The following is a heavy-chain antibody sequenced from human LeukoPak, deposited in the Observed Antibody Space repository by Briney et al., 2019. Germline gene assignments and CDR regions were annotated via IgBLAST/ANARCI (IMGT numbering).Heavy chain of an antibody. D-gene: IGHD3-3*01. Sequence: ASVKVSCKASGYTFTSYGISWVRQAPGQGLEWMGWISAYNGNTNYAQKLQGRVTMTTDTSTSTAYMELRSLRSDDTAVYYCARVEGSVWSGYYAGNWFDPRGQGTLVTVSS. V-gene: IGHV1-18*01. CDR3: ARVEGSVWSGYYAGNWFDP. J-gene: IGHJ5*02. CDR1: GYTFTSYG. CDR2: ISAYNGNT.